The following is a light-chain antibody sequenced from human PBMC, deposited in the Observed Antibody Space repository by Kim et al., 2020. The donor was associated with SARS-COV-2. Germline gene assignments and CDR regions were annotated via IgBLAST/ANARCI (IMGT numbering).Light chain of an antibody. Sequence: LSPGERATLSCRASQSVNNYLAWYQQKPGQAPRLLLYDASNRATGIPARFSGSGSGTDFTLTISSLEPEDSAVYYCQHRKTWPVTFGGGTKVDIK. CDR1: QSVNNY. J-gene: IGKJ4*01. V-gene: IGKV3-11*01. CDR2: DAS. CDR3: QHRKTWPVT.